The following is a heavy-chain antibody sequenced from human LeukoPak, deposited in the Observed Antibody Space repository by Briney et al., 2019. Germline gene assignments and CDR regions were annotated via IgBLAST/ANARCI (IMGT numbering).Heavy chain of an antibody. Sequence: SETLSLTCAVYGGSFSGYYWSWIRQPPGKGLEWIGEINHSGNTNYNPSLKSRVTISLDTSKNQVSLKLSPVTAADSAVYYCARGGEGHCYGSASQDYWGQGTLVTVSS. D-gene: IGHD3-10*01. CDR1: GGSFSGYY. CDR3: ARGGEGHCYGSASQDY. CDR2: INHSGNT. V-gene: IGHV4-34*01. J-gene: IGHJ4*02.